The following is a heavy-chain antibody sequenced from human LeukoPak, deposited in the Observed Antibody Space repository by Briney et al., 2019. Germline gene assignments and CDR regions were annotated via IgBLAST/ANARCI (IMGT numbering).Heavy chain of an antibody. CDR3: ARVDSLRDGYNYGFDY. CDR2: TYYRSKWYN. V-gene: IGHV6-1*01. CDR1: GDSVSSNSAA. D-gene: IGHD5-24*01. J-gene: IGHJ4*02. Sequence: SQTLSLTCAISGDSVSSNSAAWNWIRQSPSRGLEWLGRTYYRSKWYNDYAVSVKSRITINPDTSKNQFSLQLNSVTPEDTAAYYCARVDSLRDGYNYGFDYWGQGALVTVSS.